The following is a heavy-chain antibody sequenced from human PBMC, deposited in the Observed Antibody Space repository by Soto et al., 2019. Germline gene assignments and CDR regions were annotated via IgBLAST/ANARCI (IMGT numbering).Heavy chain of an antibody. CDR1: GFTFSSSS. CDR2: IRASDGST. V-gene: IGHV3-23*01. Sequence: EVQLLESGGGLVQPGGSLRLSCAASGFTFSSSSMSWVRQAPGKGLEWVSSIRASDGSTYYADSVKGRFTLSRDNARNTLYLQMNSLRADDKSVYYCARLSVDHSAFFSYGMDAWGQGTTVTVSS. J-gene: IGHJ6*02. D-gene: IGHD2-15*01. CDR3: ARLSVDHSAFFSYGMDA.